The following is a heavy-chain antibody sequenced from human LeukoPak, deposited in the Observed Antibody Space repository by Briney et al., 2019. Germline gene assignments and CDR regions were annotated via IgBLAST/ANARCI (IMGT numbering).Heavy chain of an antibody. V-gene: IGHV3-15*01. CDR1: GFTFSNAW. D-gene: IGHD4-17*01. J-gene: IGHJ6*02. Sequence: GGSLRLSCAASGFTFSNAWMSWVRQAPGKGLEWVGRIKSKTGGGTTDYAAPVKGRFTISRDDSKNTLYLQMNSLRAEDTAVYYCARNDYGDYHPYYGMDVWGQGTTVTVSS. CDR3: ARNDYGDYHPYYGMDV. CDR2: IKSKTGGGTT.